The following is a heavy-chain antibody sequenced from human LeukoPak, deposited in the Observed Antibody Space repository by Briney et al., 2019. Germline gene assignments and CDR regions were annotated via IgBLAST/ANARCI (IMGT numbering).Heavy chain of an antibody. Sequence: PGGSLRLSCAASGFTFSSYSMNWVRQAPGKGLEWVSYISSSSSTIYYADSVKGRFTISRDNAKNSLYLQMNSLRDEDTAVYYCARDGVPSGADGYNNEKYYFDYWGQGTLVTVSS. CDR2: ISSSSSTI. CDR3: ARDGVPSGADGYNNEKYYFDY. D-gene: IGHD5-24*01. V-gene: IGHV3-48*02. J-gene: IGHJ4*02. CDR1: GFTFSSYS.